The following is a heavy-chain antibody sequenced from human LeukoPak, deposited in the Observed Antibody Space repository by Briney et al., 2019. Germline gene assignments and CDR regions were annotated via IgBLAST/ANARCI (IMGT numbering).Heavy chain of an antibody. CDR2: ISGSGGST. J-gene: IGHJ1*01. CDR1: GFTFSSYA. Sequence: GGSLRLSCEASGFTFSSYAMSWVRQAPGKGLEWVSAISGSGGSTYYADSVKGRFTISRDNSKNTLYLQMNSLRAEDTAVYYCAKVINGYSSGWYSWYFQHWGQGTLVTVSS. D-gene: IGHD6-19*01. V-gene: IGHV3-23*01. CDR3: AKVINGYSSGWYSWYFQH.